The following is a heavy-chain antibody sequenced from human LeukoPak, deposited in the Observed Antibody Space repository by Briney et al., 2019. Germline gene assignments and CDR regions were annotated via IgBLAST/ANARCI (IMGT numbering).Heavy chain of an antibody. D-gene: IGHD2-8*01. V-gene: IGHV3-66*01. Sequence: GGSLRLSCAASGFTFRNYAMTWVRQAPGKGLEWVSVIYSGGSTYYADSVKGRFTISRDNSKNTLYLQMNSLRAEDTAVYYCARDRAGLMRSYYYYGMDVWGQGTTVTVSS. CDR1: GFTFRNYA. CDR2: IYSGGST. CDR3: ARDRAGLMRSYYYYGMDV. J-gene: IGHJ6*02.